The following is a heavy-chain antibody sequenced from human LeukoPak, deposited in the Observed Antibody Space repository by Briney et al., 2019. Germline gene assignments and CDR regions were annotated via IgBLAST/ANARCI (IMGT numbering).Heavy chain of an antibody. J-gene: IGHJ4*02. D-gene: IGHD6-13*01. V-gene: IGHV4-39*07. CDR2: IYYSGST. CDR3: ARDSRISAAGRGLYYFDY. CDR1: GGSIRSTSYY. Sequence: SETLSLTCTVSGGSIRSTSYYWGWIRQPPGKGLEWIGSIYYSGSTYYNPSLKSRVTISVDTSKNQFSLKLSSVTAADTAVYYCARDSRISAAGRGLYYFDYWGQGTLVTVSS.